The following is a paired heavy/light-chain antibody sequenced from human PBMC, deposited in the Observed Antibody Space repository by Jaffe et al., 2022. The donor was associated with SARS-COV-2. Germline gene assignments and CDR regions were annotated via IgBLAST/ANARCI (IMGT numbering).Light chain of an antibody. V-gene: IGKV2-28*01. CDR3: MQTLQTPLT. CDR1: QSLSHSNGYTY. Sequence: DVVMTQSPLSLSVTPGEPASISCRSSQSLSHSNGYTYLDWYLQKPGQSPQLLIYLGSNRASGVPDRFSGSGSGTDFTLKISRVEAEDVGTYYCMQTLQTPLTFGGGTKVEIK. J-gene: IGKJ4*01. CDR2: LGS.
Heavy chain of an antibody. J-gene: IGHJ5*02. Sequence: QVQPVQSGAEVRKPGSSVRVSCKASGGSFSYSTISWVRQAPGQGFEWMGSIIPNIGIGNYAQKFQGRVTITADKSTSTAYMGLNWLRSEDTAVYYCAIWDCTKGVCSNPWGQGTRVTVSS. CDR1: GGSFSYST. D-gene: IGHD2-8*01. CDR3: AIWDCTKGVCSNP. CDR2: IIPNIGIG. V-gene: IGHV1-69*02.